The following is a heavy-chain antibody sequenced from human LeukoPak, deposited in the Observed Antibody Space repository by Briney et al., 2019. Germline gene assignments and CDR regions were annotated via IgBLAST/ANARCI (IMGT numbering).Heavy chain of an antibody. CDR1: GGSISSSNW. CDR3: ARVNRYNWNYVDY. Sequence: SETLSLTCAVSGGSISSSNWWSWVRQPPGKGLEWIGEIYHSGSTYYNPSLKSRVTISVDTSKNQFSLKLSSVTAADTAVYYCARVNRYNWNYVDYWGQGTLVTVSS. D-gene: IGHD1-20*01. V-gene: IGHV4-4*02. J-gene: IGHJ4*02. CDR2: IYHSGST.